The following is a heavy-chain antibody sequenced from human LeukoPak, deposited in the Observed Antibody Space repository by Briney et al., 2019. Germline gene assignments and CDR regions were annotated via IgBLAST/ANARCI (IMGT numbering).Heavy chain of an antibody. CDR1: GGSISSDGYY. CDR3: ARENWNYFDY. V-gene: IGHV4-31*01. Sequence: SQTLSLTCTVSGGSISSDGYYWSWMRQHPGKGLEWIGYIYYSGSTYYNPSLKSLVTISVDTSKNQFSLKLSSVTAADTAVYYCARENWNYFDYWGQGTLVTVSS. CDR2: IYYSGST. D-gene: IGHD1-1*01. J-gene: IGHJ4*02.